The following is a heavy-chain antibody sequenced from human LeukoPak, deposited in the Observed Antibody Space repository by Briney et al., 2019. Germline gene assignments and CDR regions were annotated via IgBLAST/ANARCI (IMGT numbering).Heavy chain of an antibody. CDR2: ISAYNGNT. D-gene: IGHD6-19*01. CDR1: GYAFSSFG. Sequence: ASVKVSCKASGYAFSSFGITWVRQAPGQGLEWRGWISAYNGNTNYAQKVQDRVTMKTDTSTNTAYMEMRSLTSDDTAVYYCARVRAVAGLADAFDKWGQGTMVTVSS. J-gene: IGHJ3*02. V-gene: IGHV1-18*04. CDR3: ARVRAVAGLADAFDK.